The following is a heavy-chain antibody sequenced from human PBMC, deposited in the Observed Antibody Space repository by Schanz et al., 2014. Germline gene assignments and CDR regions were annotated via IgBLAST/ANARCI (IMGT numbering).Heavy chain of an antibody. J-gene: IGHJ4*02. CDR2: MNPNSGNT. Sequence: QVQLVQSGAEVKKPGASVKVSCKASGYNITSNDVTWVRQATGQGLEWMGWMNPNSGNTGYAQKFQGRVTMTRNTSISTAYMELSSLRSEDTAVYYCARSNYYDNSDYYNSFDYWGQGTRVTVSS. V-gene: IGHV1-8*01. D-gene: IGHD3-22*01. CDR1: GYNITSND. CDR3: ARSNYYDNSDYYNSFDY.